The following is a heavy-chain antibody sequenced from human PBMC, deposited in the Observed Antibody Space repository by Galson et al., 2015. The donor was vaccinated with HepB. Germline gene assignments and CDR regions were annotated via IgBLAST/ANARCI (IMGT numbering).Heavy chain of an antibody. CDR1: GFMFSSYA. V-gene: IGHV3-23*01. CDR2: MTGTGSST. CDR3: TRNSGSYPKGSDH. J-gene: IGHJ5*02. D-gene: IGHD1-26*01. Sequence: SLRLSCAASGFMFSSYAMTWVRQAPGKGLEWVSAMTGTGSSTFYADSVKGRFTMSRHNSKDTLYLEMNSLRVEDTAVYYCTRNSGSYPKGSDHWGQGTLVTVSS.